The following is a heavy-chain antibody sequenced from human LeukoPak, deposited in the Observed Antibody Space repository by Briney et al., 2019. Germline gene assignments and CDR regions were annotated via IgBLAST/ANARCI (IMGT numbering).Heavy chain of an antibody. Sequence: ASVKVSCKASGYTFTGYYMHWVRQAPGQGLEWMGWINPNSGGTNYAQKFQGRVTMTRDTSISTAYMELSRLRSDDTAVYYCARGFYDFWSGPTYYYYYMDVWGKGTTVTVSS. CDR1: GYTFTGYY. CDR3: ARGFYDFWSGPTYYYYYMDV. D-gene: IGHD3-3*01. J-gene: IGHJ6*03. V-gene: IGHV1-2*02. CDR2: INPNSGGT.